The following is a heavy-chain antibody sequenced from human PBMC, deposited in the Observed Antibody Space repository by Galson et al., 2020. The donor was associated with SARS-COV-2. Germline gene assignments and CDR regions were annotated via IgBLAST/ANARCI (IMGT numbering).Heavy chain of an antibody. CDR2: ISSSSSTI. J-gene: IGHJ4*02. V-gene: IGHV3-48*04. CDR3: TRRQYQLLYTTDY. CDR1: GFTFSSYS. Sequence: GGSLRLSCAASGFTFSSYSMNWLPQPPGKGLEWVSYISSSSSTIDHADSVKGRFTISRDNAKNPLYLQMNSLRAEDTAVGYCTRRQYQLLYTTDYWGQGTLVIVSS. D-gene: IGHD2-2*02.